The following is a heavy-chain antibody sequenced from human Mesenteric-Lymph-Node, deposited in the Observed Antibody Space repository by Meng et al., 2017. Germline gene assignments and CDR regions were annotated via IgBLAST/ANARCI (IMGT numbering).Heavy chain of an antibody. V-gene: IGHV1-2*02. Sequence: ASVKVSCKASGGTFSSYAISWVRQAPGQGLEWMGWMKPYNGGTNYAQNFQGRVAMTRDTSISTAYMELSDLRSDDTAIYYCARARSPVTGAFDIWGQGTMVTVSS. CDR2: MKPYNGGT. CDR1: GGTFSSYA. D-gene: IGHD2-8*02. CDR3: ARARSPVTGAFDI. J-gene: IGHJ3*02.